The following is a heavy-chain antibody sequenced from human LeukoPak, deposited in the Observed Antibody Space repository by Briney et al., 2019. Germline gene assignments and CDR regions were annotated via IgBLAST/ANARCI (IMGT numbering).Heavy chain of an antibody. D-gene: IGHD3-22*01. CDR1: GGSISSSSYN. J-gene: IGHJ4*02. CDR3: ARGDYYDSSGYDY. V-gene: IGHV4-39*07. Sequence: SETLSLTCTVSGGSISSSSYNWGWIRQPPGKGLEWIGSVYYSGSTYYNPSLKSRVTMSVDTSKNQFSLKLSSVTAADTAVYYCARGDYYDSSGYDYWGQGTLVTVSS. CDR2: VYYSGST.